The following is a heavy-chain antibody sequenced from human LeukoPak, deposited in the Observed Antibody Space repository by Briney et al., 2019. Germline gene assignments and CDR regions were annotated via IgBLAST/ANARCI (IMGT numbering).Heavy chain of an antibody. CDR2: IIPILGIA. J-gene: IGHJ4*02. V-gene: IGHV1-69*04. D-gene: IGHD3-16*01. CDR1: GGTFGSYA. CDR3: ARGGDYGDYFDY. Sequence: GASVKVSCKASGGTFGSYAISWVRQAPGQGLEWMGRIIPILGIANYAQKFQGRVTITADKSTSTAYMELSSLRSEDTAVYYCARGGDYGDYFDYWGQGTLVTVSS.